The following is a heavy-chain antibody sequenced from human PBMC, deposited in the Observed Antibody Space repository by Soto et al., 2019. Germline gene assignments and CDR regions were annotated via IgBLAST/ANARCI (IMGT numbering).Heavy chain of an antibody. Sequence: EVQLVESGGGLVQPGGSLRLSCVGSGFPFSTYTMSWVRQAPGQGLEWLPGIYGGGDGISYADSVKGRFTIFRDNSRSTLYLQMNSLRSDDTAIYYCAKDRQPDGFWPFDHWGRGTLIVVSS. CDR1: GFPFSTYT. J-gene: IGHJ4*02. CDR3: AKDRQPDGFWPFDH. CDR2: IYGGGDGI. V-gene: IGHV3-23*04. D-gene: IGHD3-3*01.